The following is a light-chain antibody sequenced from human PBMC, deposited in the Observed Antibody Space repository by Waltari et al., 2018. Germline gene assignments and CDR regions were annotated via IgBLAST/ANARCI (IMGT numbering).Light chain of an antibody. J-gene: IGKJ2*01. CDR2: LGS. CDR1: QSLLHSNGYNY. CDR3: MQILQPART. Sequence: DILMTQSPLSLPVTPGEPASISCRSSQSLLHSNGYNYLDWYLQKPGQSPQVLIYLGSNRASGVPDRFSGSGSGTDLTLNISRVEAEDVGVYYCMQILQPARTFGQGTRLEIK. V-gene: IGKV2-28*01.